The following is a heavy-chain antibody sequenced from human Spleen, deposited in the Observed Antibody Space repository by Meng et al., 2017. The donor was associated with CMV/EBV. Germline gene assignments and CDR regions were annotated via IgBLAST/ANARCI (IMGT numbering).Heavy chain of an antibody. J-gene: IGHJ6*02. Sequence: LSLTCAASGFTFSSYEMNWVRQAPGKGLEWVSYISSSGSTIYYADSVKGRFTISRDNAKNSLYLQMNSLRAEDTAVYYCARGRSTSWVGLYYYGMDVWGQGTTVTVSS. CDR2: ISSSGSTI. D-gene: IGHD2-2*01. CDR3: ARGRSTSWVGLYYYGMDV. V-gene: IGHV3-48*03. CDR1: GFTFSSYE.